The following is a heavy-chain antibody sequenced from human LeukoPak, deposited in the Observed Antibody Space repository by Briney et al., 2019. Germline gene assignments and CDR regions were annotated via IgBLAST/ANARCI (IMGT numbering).Heavy chain of an antibody. D-gene: IGHD3-22*01. V-gene: IGHV1-8*03. J-gene: IGHJ3*02. Sequence: EASVKVSCKASGYTFTSYDINWVRQATGQGLEWMGWMNPNSGNTGYAQKFQGRVTITRNTSISTAYMELSSLRSEDTAVYYCASGSYDSSGYISFAFDIWGQGTMVTVSS. CDR3: ASGSYDSSGYISFAFDI. CDR1: GYTFTSYD. CDR2: MNPNSGNT.